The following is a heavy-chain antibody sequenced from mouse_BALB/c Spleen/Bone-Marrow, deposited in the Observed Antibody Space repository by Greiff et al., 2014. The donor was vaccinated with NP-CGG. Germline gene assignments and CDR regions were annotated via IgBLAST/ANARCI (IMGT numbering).Heavy chain of an antibody. V-gene: IGHV1S56*01. Sequence: QVQLKESGPELVKPGASVRISRKASGYTFTSYYIHWVKQRPGQGLEWIGWIYPGNVNTKYNEKFKGKATLTAGKSSSTACMQLSSLTSEDSAVYFCATYDYWGQGTTLTVSS. CDR2: IYPGNVNT. CDR3: ATYDY. J-gene: IGHJ2*01. CDR1: GYTFTSYY.